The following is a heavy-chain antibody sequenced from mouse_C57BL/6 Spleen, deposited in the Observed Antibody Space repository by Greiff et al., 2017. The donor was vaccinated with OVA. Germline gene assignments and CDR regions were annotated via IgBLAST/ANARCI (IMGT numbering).Heavy chain of an antibody. V-gene: IGHV1-82*01. J-gene: IGHJ1*03. CDR2: IYPGDGDT. CDR1: GYAFSSSW. Sequence: VQLQQSGPELVKPGASVKISFKASGYAFSSSWMNWVKQRPGKGLEWIGRIYPGDGDTNYNGKFKGKATLTADKSSSTAYMQLSSLTSEDSAVYFCARKVADWYFDVWGTGTTVTVSS. CDR3: ARKVADWYFDV. D-gene: IGHD1-1*01.